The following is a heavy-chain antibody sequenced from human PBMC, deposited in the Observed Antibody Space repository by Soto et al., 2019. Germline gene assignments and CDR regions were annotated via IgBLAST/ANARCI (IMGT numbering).Heavy chain of an antibody. V-gene: IGHV4-34*01. CDR1: GESFSGHI. J-gene: IGHJ4*02. CDR3: ARGLITGSHYSGGWYSFDY. Sequence: SETLSLTCAVYGESFSGHIWTWIRQTPGKGLQWIGQINHSGSASYNPSLKSRVTISVHTSNSQFSLELSSVTAADTAVYYCARGLITGSHYSGGWYSFDYWGRGTQVTVSS. CDR2: INHSGSA. D-gene: IGHD6-19*01.